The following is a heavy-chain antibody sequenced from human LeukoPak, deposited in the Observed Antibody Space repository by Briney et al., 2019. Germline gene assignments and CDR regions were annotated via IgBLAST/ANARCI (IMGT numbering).Heavy chain of an antibody. CDR1: GGSISSYY. CDR2: IYYSGST. CDR3: ARGAYQLLYGGVAFDI. V-gene: IGHV4-59*01. D-gene: IGHD2-2*02. Sequence: PSETLSLTCTVSGGSISSYYWSWIRQPPGKGLEWIGYIYYSGSTNYNPPLKSRVTISVDTSKNQFSLKLSSVTAADTAVYYCARGAYQLLYGGVAFDIWGQGTMVTVSS. J-gene: IGHJ3*02.